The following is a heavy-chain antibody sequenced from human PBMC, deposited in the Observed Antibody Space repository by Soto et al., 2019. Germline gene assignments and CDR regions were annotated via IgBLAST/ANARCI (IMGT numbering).Heavy chain of an antibody. J-gene: IGHJ1*01. CDR3: AKDRHSSGPEYFQH. Sequence: EVQLVESGGGLVQPGRSLRLSCAASGFTFDDYAMHWVRQAPGKGLEWVSGRSWNSGSIGYADAVKGRFTISRDNAKNSLYLQMNSLRAEDTALYYCAKDRHSSGPEYFQHCGQGTLVTVSS. D-gene: IGHD6-19*01. V-gene: IGHV3-9*01. CDR1: GFTFDDYA. CDR2: RSWNSGSI.